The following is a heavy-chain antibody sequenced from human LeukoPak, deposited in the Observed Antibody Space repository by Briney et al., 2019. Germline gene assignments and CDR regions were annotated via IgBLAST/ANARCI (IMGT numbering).Heavy chain of an antibody. CDR1: GFTFSSYS. V-gene: IGHV3-48*01. J-gene: IGHJ4*02. CDR3: ARGNTRGTMVRTEMDC. D-gene: IGHD3-10*01. Sequence: QPGGSLRLSCAASGFTFSSYSMNWVRQAPGKGLEWVSYTSSSSSTIYYADSAKGRFTISRDNAKNSLYLQMNSLRAEDTAVYYCARGNTRGTMVRTEMDCWGQGTLVTVSS. CDR2: TSSSSSTI.